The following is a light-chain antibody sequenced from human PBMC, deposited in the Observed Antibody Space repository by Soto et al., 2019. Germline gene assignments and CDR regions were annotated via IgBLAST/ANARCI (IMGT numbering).Light chain of an antibody. Sequence: QSALTQPASVSGSPGQSITISCTGTSSDVDGYKYVSWYQQHPGKAPKLMIYAVSNRPSGVSNRFSGCKSGDTASLTISGLQAEDESDYYCSSSTSTSTLWVFGGGTKLTVL. CDR3: SSSTSTSTLWV. CDR2: AVS. V-gene: IGLV2-14*01. CDR1: SSDVDGYKY. J-gene: IGLJ3*02.